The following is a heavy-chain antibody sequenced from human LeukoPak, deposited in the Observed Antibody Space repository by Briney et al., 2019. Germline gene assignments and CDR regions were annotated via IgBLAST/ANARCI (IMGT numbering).Heavy chain of an antibody. D-gene: IGHD3-16*02. Sequence: GGSLRLSCVASGFSFTNYSMNWVRQAPGKGLEWVSSTSRSSSYIYYADSVKGRYPISRDNTKNSLYLQMNGLRAEDTAVYYCARDRDPYYDYLWGSYRPSYFDDWGQGTLVTVSS. J-gene: IGHJ4*02. CDR1: GFSFTNYS. V-gene: IGHV3-21*01. CDR3: ARDRDPYYDYLWGSYRPSYFDD. CDR2: TSRSSSYI.